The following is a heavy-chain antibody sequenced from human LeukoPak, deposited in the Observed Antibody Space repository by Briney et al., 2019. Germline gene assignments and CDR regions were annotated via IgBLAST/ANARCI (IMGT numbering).Heavy chain of an antibody. V-gene: IGHV3-23*01. Sequence: PGGSLRLSCAASGFTVSSNYMSWVRQAPGKGLEWVSAISGSGGCTYYADSVKGRFTISRDNSKNTLYLQMNSLRAEDTAVYYCAKGPYCSSTSCYPGAFDIWGQGTMVTVSS. CDR3: AKGPYCSSTSCYPGAFDI. CDR1: GFTVSSNY. D-gene: IGHD2-2*01. CDR2: ISGSGGCT. J-gene: IGHJ3*02.